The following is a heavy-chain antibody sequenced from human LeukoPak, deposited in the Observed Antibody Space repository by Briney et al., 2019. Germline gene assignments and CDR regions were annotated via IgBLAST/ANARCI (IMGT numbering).Heavy chain of an antibody. J-gene: IGHJ4*02. D-gene: IGHD4-23*01. CDR1: GFTFSSYE. V-gene: IGHV3-48*03. CDR3: ARDPYGGNGDFDY. CDR2: ISSSGSTI. Sequence: GGSLRLSCAASGFTFSSYEMNWVRQAPGKGPEWVSYISSSGSTIYYADSVKGRFTISRDNAKNSLYLQMNSLRAEDTAVYYCARDPYGGNGDFDYWGQGTLVTVSS.